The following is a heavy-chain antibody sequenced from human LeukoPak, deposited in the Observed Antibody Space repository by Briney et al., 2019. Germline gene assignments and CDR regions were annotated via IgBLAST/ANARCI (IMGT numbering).Heavy chain of an antibody. V-gene: IGHV4-61*01. CDR3: AGAREGPAVF. Sequence: SETLSLTCTVSGGSISSPTYYWAWIRQPPGKGLEWIGNIFYSGSTNYNSSLRSRVTISVDASKNQFSLKLSSVTAADTALYYCAGAREGPAVFWGQGTLVTVSS. J-gene: IGHJ4*02. CDR1: GGSISSPTYY. D-gene: IGHD6-19*01. CDR2: IFYSGST.